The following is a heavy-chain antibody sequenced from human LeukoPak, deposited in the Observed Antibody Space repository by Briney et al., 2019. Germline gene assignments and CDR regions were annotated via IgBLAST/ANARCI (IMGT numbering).Heavy chain of an antibody. CDR3: ARAARLYYYDSSGFDY. Sequence: GASVKVSCKASGYTFTSYGISWVRQAPGQGLEWMGWISAYNGNTNYAQKLQGRVTMTTDTSTSTAYMELWSLRSDDTAVYYCARAARLYYYDSSGFDYWGQGTLVTVSS. J-gene: IGHJ4*02. V-gene: IGHV1-18*01. CDR2: ISAYNGNT. D-gene: IGHD3-22*01. CDR1: GYTFTSYG.